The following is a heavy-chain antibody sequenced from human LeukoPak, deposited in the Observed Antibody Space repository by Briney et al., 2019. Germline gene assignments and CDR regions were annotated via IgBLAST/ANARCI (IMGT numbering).Heavy chain of an antibody. V-gene: IGHV1-3*01. J-gene: IGHJ4*02. CDR2: INAGNGNT. Sequence: ASVKVSCKASGYTFTSYAMHWVRQAPGQRLEWMGWINAGNGNTKYSQKFQGKVTITRDTSASTAYMELSSLRSEDTAVYYCARDVADIVVVPAAMGMSYWGQGTLVTVSS. CDR3: ARDVADIVVVPAAMGMSY. CDR1: GYTFTSYA. D-gene: IGHD2-2*01.